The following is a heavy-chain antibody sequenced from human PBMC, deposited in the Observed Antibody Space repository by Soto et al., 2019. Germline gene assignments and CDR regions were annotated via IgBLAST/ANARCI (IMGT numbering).Heavy chain of an antibody. D-gene: IGHD3-10*01. V-gene: IGHV3-74*01. J-gene: IGHJ6*02. Sequence: PGGSLRLSFAASGFTFSSYWMHWVRQAPGKGLVWVSRMNEDGGTTDYADSVKVRFTISIDNAKNTLYLQMNSLRVEDTAVYYCASDRSGRADXWGQGTTVTVS. CDR3: ASDRSGRADX. CDR2: MNEDGGTT. CDR1: GFTFSSYW.